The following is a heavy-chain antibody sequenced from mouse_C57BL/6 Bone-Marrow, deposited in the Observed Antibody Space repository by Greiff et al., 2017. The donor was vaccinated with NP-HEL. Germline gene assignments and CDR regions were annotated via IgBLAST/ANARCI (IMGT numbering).Heavy chain of an antibody. J-gene: IGHJ4*01. Sequence: QVQLQQSGAELARPGASVKLSCKASGYTFTSYGISWVKLRTGQGLEWIGEIYPRSGNTYYNEKFKGKATLTADKSSSTAYMELRSLTSEDSAVYFCARGGYSNYYYYAMDYWGQGTSVTVSS. CDR2: IYPRSGNT. CDR1: GYTFTSYG. D-gene: IGHD2-5*01. CDR3: ARGGYSNYYYYAMDY. V-gene: IGHV1-81*01.